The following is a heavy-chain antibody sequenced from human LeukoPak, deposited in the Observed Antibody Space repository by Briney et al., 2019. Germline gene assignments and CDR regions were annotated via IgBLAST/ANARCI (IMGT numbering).Heavy chain of an antibody. Sequence: GGSLRLSCAVSGFTFTHYWMYWVRQGPGTGLVWVSGINKDGSFTNYADSVEGRFSISRDNAKNTLYLQMNSLRAEDTAVYYCARVRAGDYRLDQWGQGTLVTASS. D-gene: IGHD3-10*01. J-gene: IGHJ4*02. CDR3: ARVRAGDYRLDQ. CDR2: INKDGSFT. V-gene: IGHV3-74*01. CDR1: GFTFTHYW.